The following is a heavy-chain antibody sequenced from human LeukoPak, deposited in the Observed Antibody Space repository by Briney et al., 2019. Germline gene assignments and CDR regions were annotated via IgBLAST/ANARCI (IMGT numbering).Heavy chain of an antibody. CDR3: AKDLPAVAYLHGAFDF. J-gene: IGHJ3*01. D-gene: IGHD6-19*01. CDR2: ISGSGEST. Sequence: GGSLRLSCAASGFTFSSYAMSWVRQAPGKGLEWVSAISGSGESTFYADSVKGRFTISRDNSKNSLYLQMNSLRAEDTALYYCAKDLPAVAYLHGAFDFWGHGTMVTVSS. V-gene: IGHV3-23*01. CDR1: GFTFSSYA.